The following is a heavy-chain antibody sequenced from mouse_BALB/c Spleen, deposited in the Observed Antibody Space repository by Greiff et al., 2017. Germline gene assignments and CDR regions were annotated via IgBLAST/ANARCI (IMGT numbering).Heavy chain of an antibody. CDR3: ARHYYGNYYYYAMDY. D-gene: IGHD2-1*01. J-gene: IGHJ4*01. CDR1: GFAFSSYD. V-gene: IGHV5-12-1*01. Sequence: EVQGVESGGGLVKPGGSLKLSCAASGFAFSSYDMSWVRQTPEKRLEWVAYISSGGGSTYYPDTVKGRFTISRDNAKNTLYLQMSSLKSEDTAMYYCARHYYGNYYYYAMDYWGQGTSVTVSS. CDR2: ISSGGGST.